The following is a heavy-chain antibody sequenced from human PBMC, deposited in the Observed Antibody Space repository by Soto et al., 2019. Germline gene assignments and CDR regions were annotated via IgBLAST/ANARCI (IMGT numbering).Heavy chain of an antibody. D-gene: IGHD3-16*01. CDR3: ARDRHSHSWVGFDP. V-gene: IGHV1-69*12. CDR2: IIPLFGTT. J-gene: IGHJ5*02. Sequence: QVQLVQSGAEVKKPGSSVKVSCKASGDTLSNYAISWVRQAPGQGLEWMGGIIPLFGTTNYAQKFQGRVTITADEFTSTVYMDLSSLRSEDSAVYYFARDRHSHSWVGFDPWGQGTLVTVSS. CDR1: GDTLSNYA.